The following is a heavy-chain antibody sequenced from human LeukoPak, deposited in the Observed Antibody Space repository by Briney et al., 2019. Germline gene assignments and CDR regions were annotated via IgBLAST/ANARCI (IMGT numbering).Heavy chain of an antibody. CDR3: ARRESYCSSTSCYYYYMDV. CDR1: GFTFSSYA. Sequence: PGGSLRLSCAASGFTFSSYAMSWVRQAPGKGLEWVSAISGSGGSTYYADSVKGRFTISRDNSKNTLFLQMNSLRAEDTAVYYCARRESYCSSTSCYYYYMDVWGKGTTVTVSS. J-gene: IGHJ6*03. CDR2: ISGSGGST. V-gene: IGHV3-23*01. D-gene: IGHD2-2*01.